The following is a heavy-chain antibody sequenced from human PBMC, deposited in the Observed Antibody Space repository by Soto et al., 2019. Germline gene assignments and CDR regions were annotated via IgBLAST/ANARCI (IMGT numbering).Heavy chain of an antibody. CDR1: GGSFSGYY. J-gene: IGHJ3*02. V-gene: IGHV4-34*01. CDR3: AKAMATIRFGIRAFDI. Sequence: SETLSLTCAVYGGSFSGYYWSWIRQPPGKGLEWIGEINHSGSTNYNPSLKSRVTISVDTSKNQFSLKLSSVTAADTAVYYCAKAMATIRFGIRAFDIWGQGTMVTVSS. CDR2: INHSGST. D-gene: IGHD5-12*01.